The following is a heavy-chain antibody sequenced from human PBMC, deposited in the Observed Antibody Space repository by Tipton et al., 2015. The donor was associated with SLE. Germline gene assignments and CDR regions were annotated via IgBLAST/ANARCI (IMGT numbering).Heavy chain of an antibody. J-gene: IGHJ3*02. CDR3: TRTHCDDSRGYRDDAFDI. CDR2: IYYSGST. CDR1: GGSISSYY. D-gene: IGHD3-22*01. V-gene: IGHV4-59*01. Sequence: TLSLTCTVSGGSISSYYWSWIRQPPGKGLEWLGYIYYSGSTNYNPSLKSRVTISVDTSKNQFSLKLSSVTAAYTAVYYWTRTHCDDSRGYRDDAFDIWGQGKMVTVSS.